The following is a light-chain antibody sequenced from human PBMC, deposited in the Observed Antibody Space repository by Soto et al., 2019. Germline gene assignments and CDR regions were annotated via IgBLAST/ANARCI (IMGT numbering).Light chain of an antibody. CDR3: QQSYIIPFT. V-gene: IGKV1-39*01. Sequence: DIQMTQSPSSLSASVGDRVTITCRASQSISSYLNWYQQKPGKAPKLLIYAVSGLQSGVPLRFSGSGSATDFTLTITSLHPEDFATYYCQQSYIIPFTFGPGTKVDIK. J-gene: IGKJ3*01. CDR2: AVS. CDR1: QSISSY.